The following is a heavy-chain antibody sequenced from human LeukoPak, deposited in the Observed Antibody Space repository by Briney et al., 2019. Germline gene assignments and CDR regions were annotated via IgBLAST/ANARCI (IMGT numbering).Heavy chain of an antibody. J-gene: IGHJ4*02. V-gene: IGHV1-2*06. D-gene: IGHD2-2*01. CDR3: ARDYCSSTSCLFDY. Sequence: ASVKVSCKASGYTFTGYHMHWVRQAPGQGLEWMGRINPDSGDTNYAQRFQGRVTMTRDTSISTAYMELSRLRSDDTAVYYCARDYCSSTSCLFDYWGQGTLVTVSS. CDR1: GYTFTGYH. CDR2: INPDSGDT.